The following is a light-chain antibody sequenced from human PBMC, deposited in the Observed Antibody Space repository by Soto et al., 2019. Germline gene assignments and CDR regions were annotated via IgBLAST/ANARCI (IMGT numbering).Light chain of an antibody. CDR1: QGISRS. CDR3: QQYNSKSWT. CDR2: EAS. J-gene: IGKJ1*01. Sequence: DIQMTQSPSTLSASVGNRVTITCRASQGISRSLAWYQQKPGRAPKPLIYEASILESGVPSRFSGSGSGTEFTLTISSLQPSDFATYYCQQYNSKSWTFGQGTRVEIK. V-gene: IGKV1-5*01.